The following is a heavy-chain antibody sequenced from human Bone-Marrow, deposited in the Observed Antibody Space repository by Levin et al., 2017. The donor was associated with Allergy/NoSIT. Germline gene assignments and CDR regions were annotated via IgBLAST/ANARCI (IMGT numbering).Heavy chain of an antibody. J-gene: IGHJ3*02. Sequence: LSLPCAASGFTFSSYSMNWVRQAPGKGLEWVSYISSSSSTIYYADSVKGRFTISRDNAKNSLYLQMNSLRDEDTAVYYCARPLAGYCSGGSCQGGLNAFDIWGQGTMVTVSS. D-gene: IGHD2-15*01. CDR2: ISSSSSTI. V-gene: IGHV3-48*02. CDR1: GFTFSSYS. CDR3: ARPLAGYCSGGSCQGGLNAFDI.